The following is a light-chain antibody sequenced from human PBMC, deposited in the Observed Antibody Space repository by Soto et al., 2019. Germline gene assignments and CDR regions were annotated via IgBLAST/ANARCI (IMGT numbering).Light chain of an antibody. Sequence: EIVLTQSPGTLSLSPGERATLSCRASQSVNNNFLAWYQQKPGQAPRLLTYETSIRATDIPDRFSGSGSGTDFTLTISRLQPEDSAVYHCQQYGSSPKTFGQGTKVEIK. CDR2: ETS. CDR1: QSVNNNF. J-gene: IGKJ1*01. V-gene: IGKV3-20*01. CDR3: QQYGSSPKT.